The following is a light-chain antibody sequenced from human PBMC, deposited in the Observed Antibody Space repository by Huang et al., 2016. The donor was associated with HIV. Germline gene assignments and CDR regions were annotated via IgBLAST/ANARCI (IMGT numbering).Light chain of an antibody. CDR3: QQYSTIPT. CDR1: QTFLYNSKSDYF. Sequence: DILVTQSPDSLAVSLGARATINCKSSQTFLYNSKSDYFIAWYQQRPGQSPNLLIHGASARQSGVPERFSGSVSETNFTLTINGLQPEDVAIYFCQQYSTIPTFGGGTKVDI. V-gene: IGKV4-1*01. CDR2: GAS. J-gene: IGKJ4*01.